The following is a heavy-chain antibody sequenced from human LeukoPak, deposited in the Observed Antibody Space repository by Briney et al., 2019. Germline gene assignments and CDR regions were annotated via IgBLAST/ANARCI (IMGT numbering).Heavy chain of an antibody. CDR1: GFTFSSYT. Sequence: GGSLRLSCAASGFTFSSYTMNWVRQAPGKGLEWVSSISTSSSYIYYADSVKGRFTISRDNSKNTLYLQMNSLKGDDTAVYYCAKDSAFYYIDVWGKGTTVIISS. J-gene: IGHJ6*03. D-gene: IGHD3-10*01. CDR2: ISTSSSYI. V-gene: IGHV3-21*01. CDR3: AKDSAFYYIDV.